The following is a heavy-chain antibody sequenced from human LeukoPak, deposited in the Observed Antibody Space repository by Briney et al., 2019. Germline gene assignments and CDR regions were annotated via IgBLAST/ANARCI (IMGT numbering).Heavy chain of an antibody. CDR2: ISYSGST. D-gene: IGHD3-10*01. J-gene: IGHJ4*02. CDR1: GGSISSHY. V-gene: IGHV4-59*11. CDR3: ARVPRPGRSGLCGGPFCY. Sequence: SETLSLTCIVSGGSISSHYWSWVRQPPGKTLEWIGYISYSGSTNYNPSLTSRVRISLATSNPQFSLRLKSVTPADTAMYYYARVPRPGRSGLCGGPFCYLGQGTLVTVSS.